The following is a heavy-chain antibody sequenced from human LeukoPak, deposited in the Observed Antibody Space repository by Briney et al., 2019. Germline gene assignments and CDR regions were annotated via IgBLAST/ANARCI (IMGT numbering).Heavy chain of an antibody. CDR2: IYYSGST. D-gene: IGHD3-22*01. J-gene: IGHJ4*02. V-gene: IGHV4-59*12. CDR3: ARGPYYYDSSGYSFSLDY. CDR1: GGSISSYY. Sequence: SETLSLTCTVSGGSISSYYWSWIRQPPGKGLEWIGYIYYSGSTNYNPSLKSRVTISVDTSKNQFSLKLSSVTAADTAVYYCARGPYYYDSSGYSFSLDYWGQGTLVTVSS.